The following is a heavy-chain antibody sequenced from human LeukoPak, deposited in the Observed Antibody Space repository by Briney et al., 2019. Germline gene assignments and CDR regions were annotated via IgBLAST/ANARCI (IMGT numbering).Heavy chain of an antibody. CDR1: GFTFSSYA. J-gene: IGHJ4*02. CDR2: ISGSGGST. V-gene: IGHV3-23*01. CDR3: AKERRYQLLHTVDY. Sequence: TGGSLRLSCAASGFTFSSYAMSWVRQAPGKGLEWVSAISGSGGSTYYADSVKGRFTISRDNSKNTLYLQMNSLRAEDTAVYYCAKERRYQLLHTVDYWGQGTLVTVSS. D-gene: IGHD2-2*01.